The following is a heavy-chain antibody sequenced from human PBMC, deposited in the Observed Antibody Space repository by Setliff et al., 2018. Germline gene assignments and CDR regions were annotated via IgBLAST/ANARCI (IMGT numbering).Heavy chain of an antibody. Sequence: GASVKVSCKASGYTFTSYYMHWVRQAPGQGLEWMGIINPSGGSTSYAQKFQGRVTMTEDTSTDTAYMELSSLRSEDTAVYYCAAGIVGALDYWGQGTLVTVSS. CDR1: GYTFTSYY. CDR2: INPSGGST. J-gene: IGHJ4*02. V-gene: IGHV1-46*01. D-gene: IGHD1-26*01. CDR3: AAGIVGALDY.